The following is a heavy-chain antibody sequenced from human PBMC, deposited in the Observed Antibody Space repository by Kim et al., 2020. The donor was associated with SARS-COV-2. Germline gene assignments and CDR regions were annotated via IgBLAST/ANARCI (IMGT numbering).Heavy chain of an antibody. CDR1: GFTFSSYG. D-gene: IGHD6-13*01. V-gene: IGHV3-30*18. CDR2: ISYDGSNK. Sequence: GGSLRLSCAASGFTFSSYGMHWVRQAPGKGLEWVAVISYDGSNKYYADSVKGRFTISRDNSKNTLYLQMNSLRGEDTAVYYCAKDVGSSWQIFQHWGQGTLVTVSS. J-gene: IGHJ1*01. CDR3: AKDVGSSWQIFQH.